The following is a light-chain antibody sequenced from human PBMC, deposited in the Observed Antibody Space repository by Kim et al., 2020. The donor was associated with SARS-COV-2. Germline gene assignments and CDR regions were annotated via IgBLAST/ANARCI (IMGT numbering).Light chain of an antibody. J-gene: IGLJ2*01. V-gene: IGLV3-1*01. CDR1: KLGDKY. CDR3: QAWDSSTYVV. Sequence: SYELTQPPSVSVSPGQTASITCSGDKLGDKYACWYQQKPGQSPVLVIYQDSKRPSGIPERFSGSNSGNTATLTISGTQAMDEAYYYCQAWDSSTYVVFGG. CDR2: QDS.